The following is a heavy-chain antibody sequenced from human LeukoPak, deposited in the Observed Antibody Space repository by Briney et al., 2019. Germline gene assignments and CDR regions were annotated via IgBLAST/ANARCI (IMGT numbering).Heavy chain of an antibody. Sequence: GASVKVSCKASGYTFTSYDINWVRQAPGKGLEWMGGFDPEDGETIYAQKFQGRVTMTEDTSTDTAYMELSSLRSEDTAVYYCATVNWRTLGPFDYWGQGSLVTVSS. D-gene: IGHD1-20*01. CDR3: ATVNWRTLGPFDY. CDR2: FDPEDGET. CDR1: GYTFTSYD. V-gene: IGHV1-24*01. J-gene: IGHJ4*02.